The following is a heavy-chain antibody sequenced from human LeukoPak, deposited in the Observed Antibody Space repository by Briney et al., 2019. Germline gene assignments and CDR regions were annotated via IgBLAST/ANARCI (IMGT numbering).Heavy chain of an antibody. Sequence: ASVKVSCKASGYTFTSYDINWVRQATGQGLEWMGWMNPNSGNTGYAQKFQGRVTMTRNTSISTAHMELSSLRSEDTAVYYCARGPSPPRYCSSTSDPRCIAAAEPWGQGTLVTVSS. V-gene: IGHV1-8*01. D-gene: IGHD2-2*01. CDR3: ARGPSPPRYCSSTSDPRCIAAAEP. J-gene: IGHJ4*02. CDR1: GYTFTSYD. CDR2: MNPNSGNT.